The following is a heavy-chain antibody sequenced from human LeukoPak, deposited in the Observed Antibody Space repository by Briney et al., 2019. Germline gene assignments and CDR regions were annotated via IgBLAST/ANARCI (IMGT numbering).Heavy chain of an antibody. CDR3: ARDGGYDFWSGYYPEY. Sequence: GGSLRLSCAASGFTFSSYSMNWVRQAPGKGLEWVSYISSSSSTIYYADSVKGRFTISRDNAKNSLYLQMNSLRAEDTAVYYCARDGGYDFWSGYYPEYWGQGTLVTVSS. CDR2: ISSSSSTI. J-gene: IGHJ4*02. CDR1: GFTFSSYS. D-gene: IGHD3-3*01. V-gene: IGHV3-48*04.